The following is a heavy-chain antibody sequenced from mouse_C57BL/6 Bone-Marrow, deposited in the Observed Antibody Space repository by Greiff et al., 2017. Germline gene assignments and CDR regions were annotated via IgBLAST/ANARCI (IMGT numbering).Heavy chain of an antibody. CDR1: GFSFNTYA. V-gene: IGHV10-1*01. Sequence: EVKLMESGGGLVQPKASLKLSCAASGFSFNTYAMNWVRQAPGKGLEWVARIRSKSNNYATYYADSVKDRFTISRDDYESLLYLQMNNLKTEDTAMYYCVRQRPLSMDYWGQGTSVTVSS. D-gene: IGHD2-12*01. CDR2: IRSKSNNYAT. CDR3: VRQRPLSMDY. J-gene: IGHJ4*01.